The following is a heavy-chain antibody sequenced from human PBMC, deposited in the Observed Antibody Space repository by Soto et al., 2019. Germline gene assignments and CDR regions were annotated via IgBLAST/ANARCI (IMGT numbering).Heavy chain of an antibody. Sequence: QKYLVESGGGVVQPGGSLRLSCVASGSIFSGYGMHWVRQAPGKGLEWVAVIWYDGSNKYYADSVKGRFTISRDNSKIMLYLQRDSLRAEDTAVYYCARDGIGGTVFRGFCDYWGQGTLVTVSS. J-gene: IGHJ4*02. CDR2: IWYDGSNK. V-gene: IGHV3-33*01. D-gene: IGHD1-7*01. CDR3: ARDGIGGTVFRGFCDY. CDR1: GSIFSGYG.